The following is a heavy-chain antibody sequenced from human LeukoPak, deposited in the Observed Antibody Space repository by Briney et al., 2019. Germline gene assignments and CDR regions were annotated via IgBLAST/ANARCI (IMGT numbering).Heavy chain of an antibody. CDR3: ARSKSDMVATIGDWFDP. D-gene: IGHD5-12*01. J-gene: IGHJ5*02. Sequence: SETLSLTCAVYGGSFSGYYWSWIRQHPGKGLEWIGYIYYSGSTYYNPSLKSRVTISVDTSKNQFSLKLSSVTAADTAVYYCARSKSDMVATIGDWFDPWGQGTLVTVSS. V-gene: IGHV4-31*11. CDR2: IYYSGST. CDR1: GGSFSGYY.